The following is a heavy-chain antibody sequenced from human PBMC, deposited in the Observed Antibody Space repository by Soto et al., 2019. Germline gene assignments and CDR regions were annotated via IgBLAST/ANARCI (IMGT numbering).Heavy chain of an antibody. CDR1: GFMFSSYC. CDR3: ARVPSTRDIWSYGVGGRYYYYSMDV. CDR2: IKQDGSER. Sequence: EVQLVESGGDLVQPGGSLRLSCAASGFMFSSYCMSWVRQAPGQGPEWVARIKQDGSERYYVDPVKGRFTISRDNAKNSLYLQMASLIAEDTAVYYCARVPSTRDIWSYGVGGRYYYYSMDVWGKGTTVTVSS. D-gene: IGHD1-7*01. J-gene: IGHJ6*03. V-gene: IGHV3-7*04.